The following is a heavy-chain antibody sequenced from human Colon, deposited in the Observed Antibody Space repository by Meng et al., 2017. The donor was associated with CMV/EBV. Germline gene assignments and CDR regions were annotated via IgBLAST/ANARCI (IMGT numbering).Heavy chain of an antibody. V-gene: IGHV3-7*01. J-gene: IGHJ6*02. CDR3: ARDGNYYYYGMDV. Sequence: GGSLRLSCAASGFTFSSYWMSWVRQAPGKGLEWVANIKKDGSEKYYVDSVKGRFTISRDNAKNSLYLQMNSLRAEDTAVYYCARDGNYYYYGMDVWGQGTTVTVSS. CDR2: IKKDGSEK. CDR1: GFTFSSYW.